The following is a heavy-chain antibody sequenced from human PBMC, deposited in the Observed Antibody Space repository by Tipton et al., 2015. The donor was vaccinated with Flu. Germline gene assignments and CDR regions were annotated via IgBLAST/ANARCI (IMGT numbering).Heavy chain of an antibody. CDR1: GFTFSSYE. V-gene: IGHV3-48*03. Sequence: SLRLSCAASGFTFSSYEMNWVRQAPGKGLEWVSYISSSGSTIYYADSVKGRFTISRDNAKNSLYLQMNSLRAEDTAVYYCATDIVVVPAALPDDAFDIWGQGTMVTVSS. CDR3: ATDIVVVPAALPDDAFDI. D-gene: IGHD2-2*01. J-gene: IGHJ3*02. CDR2: ISSSGSTI.